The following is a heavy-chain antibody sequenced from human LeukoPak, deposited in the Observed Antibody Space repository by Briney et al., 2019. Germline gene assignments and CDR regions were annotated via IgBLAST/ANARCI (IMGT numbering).Heavy chain of an antibody. V-gene: IGHV1-69*04. D-gene: IGHD5-18*01. J-gene: IGHJ4*02. CDR3: ARGGGYSYGL. Sequence: ASVKVSCKASGYTFSDYYLNWVRQAPGQGLEWMGRIIPILGIANYAQKFQGRVTITADKSTSTAYMELSSLRSEDTAVYYCARGGGYSYGLWDQGTLVTVSS. CDR1: GYTFSDYY. CDR2: IIPILGIA.